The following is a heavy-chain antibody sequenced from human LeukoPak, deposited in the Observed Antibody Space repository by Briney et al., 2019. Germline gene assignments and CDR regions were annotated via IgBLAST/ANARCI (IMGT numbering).Heavy chain of an antibody. Sequence: SVKVSCKASGGTFSSYAISWVRQAPGQGLEWMGGIIPIFGTANYAQKFQGRVTITADESTSTAYMGLSSLRSEDTAVYYCAREECSGGSCYFDYWGQGTLVTVSS. V-gene: IGHV1-69*13. CDR2: IIPIFGTA. CDR1: GGTFSSYA. CDR3: AREECSGGSCYFDY. D-gene: IGHD2-15*01. J-gene: IGHJ4*02.